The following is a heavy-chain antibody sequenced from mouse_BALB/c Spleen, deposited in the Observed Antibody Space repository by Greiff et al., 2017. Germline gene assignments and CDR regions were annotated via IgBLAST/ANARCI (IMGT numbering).Heavy chain of an antibody. Sequence: VKLMESGPGLVAPSQSLSITCTVSGFSLTSYGVHWVRQSPGKGLEWLGVIWAGGSTNYNSALMSRLSISKDNSKSQVFLKMNSLQTDDTAMYYGARDRGGYYGSSYYYLDYWGQGTTLTVSS. CDR3: ARDRGGYYGSSYYYLDY. V-gene: IGHV2-9*02. CDR2: IWAGGST. D-gene: IGHD1-1*01. J-gene: IGHJ2*01. CDR1: GFSLTSYG.